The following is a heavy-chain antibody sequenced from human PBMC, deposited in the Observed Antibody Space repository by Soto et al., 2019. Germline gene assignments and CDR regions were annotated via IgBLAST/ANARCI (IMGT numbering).Heavy chain of an antibody. CDR1: GYTFTSYG. J-gene: IGHJ5*02. Sequence: GASVKVSFKASGYTFTSYGISWVRQAPGQGLEWMGWISAYNGNTNYAQKLQGRVTMTTDTSTSTAYMELRSLRSDDTAVYYCARDIVVVPAATHPWFDPWGQGTLVTVSS. V-gene: IGHV1-18*01. D-gene: IGHD2-2*01. CDR2: ISAYNGNT. CDR3: ARDIVVVPAATHPWFDP.